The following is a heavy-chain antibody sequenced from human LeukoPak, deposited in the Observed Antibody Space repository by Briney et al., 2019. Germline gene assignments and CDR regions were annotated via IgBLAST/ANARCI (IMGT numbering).Heavy chain of an antibody. CDR3: ARGRVSSSTWYSTYYYYFYMDV. CDR1: GGSIRNYY. V-gene: IGHV4-59*01. CDR2: FSYSGST. D-gene: IGHD6-13*01. Sequence: SETLSLTCTVSGGSIRNYYWSWIRQPPGKGLEWIGYFSYSGSTYYNPSLKSRVTISVDTSKNQFSLELSSATAADTAVYFCARGRVSSSTWYSTYYYYFYMDVWGKGTTVTVSS. J-gene: IGHJ6*03.